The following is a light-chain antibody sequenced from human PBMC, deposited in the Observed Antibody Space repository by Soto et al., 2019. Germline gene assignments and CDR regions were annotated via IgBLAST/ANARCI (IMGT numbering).Light chain of an antibody. CDR1: SSDVGDYNY. CDR2: DVS. J-gene: IGLJ1*01. CDR3: SSYTSSTTRF. Sequence: QSALTQPASVSGSPGQSITISCTGTSSDVGDYNYVSWYQEHPGKAPKLMIYDVSNRPSGVSNRFSGSKSGSTASLTISGLQAEDEADYYCSSYTSSTTRFFGTGTKVTVL. V-gene: IGLV2-14*01.